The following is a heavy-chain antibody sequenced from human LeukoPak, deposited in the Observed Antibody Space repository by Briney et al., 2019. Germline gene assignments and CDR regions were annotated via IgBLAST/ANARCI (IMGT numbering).Heavy chain of an antibody. D-gene: IGHD5-18*01. Sequence: SQTLSLTCTVSGGSISSGDYYWSWIRQPPGKGLEWIGYIYYSGSTYYNPSLKSRVTISVDTSKNQFSLKLSSVTAADTAVYYCASSPRRAYSYGVRFYYYMDVWGKGTTVTVSS. CDR2: IYYSGST. CDR1: GGSISSGDYY. J-gene: IGHJ6*03. V-gene: IGHV4-30-4*08. CDR3: ASSPRRAYSYGVRFYYYMDV.